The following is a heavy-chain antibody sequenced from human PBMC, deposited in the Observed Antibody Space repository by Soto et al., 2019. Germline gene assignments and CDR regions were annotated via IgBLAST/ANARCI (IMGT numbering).Heavy chain of an antibody. Sequence: QVQLQESGPGLVKPSETLSLTCTVSGGSISSYYWSWIRQPPGKGLEWIGYIYYSGSTNYNPSLKSRITISVDTSKNQFSLKLSSVTAADTAVYYCARAPRGGSSWYHEGPPNWFDPWGQGTLVTVSS. CDR3: ARAPRGGSSWYHEGPPNWFDP. V-gene: IGHV4-59*01. CDR1: GGSISSYY. D-gene: IGHD6-13*01. J-gene: IGHJ5*02. CDR2: IYYSGST.